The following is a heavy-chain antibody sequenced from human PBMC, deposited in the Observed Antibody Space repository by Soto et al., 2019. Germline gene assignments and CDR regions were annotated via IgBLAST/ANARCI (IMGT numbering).Heavy chain of an antibody. J-gene: IGHJ2*01. D-gene: IGHD2-21*02. CDR1: GGSFSGYY. CDR2: INHSGST. V-gene: IGHV4-34*01. CDR3: ARELGGERAVVTPRVRDHWYFDL. Sequence: SETLSLTCAVYGGSFSGYYWSWIRQPPGKGLEWIGEINHSGSTNYNPSLKSRVTISVDTSKNQFSLKLSSVTAADTAVYYCARELGGERAVVTPRVRDHWYFDLWGRGTLVTVSS.